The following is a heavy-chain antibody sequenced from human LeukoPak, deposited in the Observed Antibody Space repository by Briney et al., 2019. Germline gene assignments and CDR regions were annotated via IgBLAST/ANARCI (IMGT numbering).Heavy chain of an antibody. CDR1: GFTFSTYS. D-gene: IGHD3-3*01. V-gene: IGHV3-21*01. CDR2: SSSSSSSK. Sequence: PGGSLRLSCAASGFTFSTYSMNWVRQAPGKGLEWVSSSSSSSSSKYYADSVKGRFTISRDNAKNSLDLQMNSLGAEDTAVYYCARGRTDYDFWSGYLSDYWGQGTLVTVSS. CDR3: ARGRTDYDFWSGYLSDY. J-gene: IGHJ4*02.